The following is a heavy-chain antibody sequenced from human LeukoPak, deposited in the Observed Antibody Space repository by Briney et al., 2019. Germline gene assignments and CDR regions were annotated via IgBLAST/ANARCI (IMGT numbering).Heavy chain of an antibody. V-gene: IGHV3-7*01. D-gene: IGHD5-12*01. CDR3: AKPRPRGYSDYEGTFDY. CDR1: GFTFSSYW. Sequence: GGSLRLSCAASGFTFSSYWMSWVRQAPGKGLEWVANIKQDGSEKYYVDSVKGRFTISRDNAKNSLYLQMNSLRAEDTAVYYCAKPRPRGYSDYEGTFDYWGQGTPVTVSS. J-gene: IGHJ4*02. CDR2: IKQDGSEK.